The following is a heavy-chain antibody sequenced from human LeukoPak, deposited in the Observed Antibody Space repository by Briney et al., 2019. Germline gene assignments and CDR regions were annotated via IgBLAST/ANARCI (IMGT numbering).Heavy chain of an antibody. CDR3: AKNGDRGAYCSGGSCYPYFYYYMDV. Sequence: PGGSLRLSCAASGFTFSSYSMDWVRQAPGKGLEWVSYIGSSSSTIYYADSVKGRFTISRDNAKNSLYLQMNSLRAEDTAIYYCAKNGDRGAYCSGGSCYPYFYYYMDVWGKGTTVTISS. CDR1: GFTFSSYS. J-gene: IGHJ6*03. D-gene: IGHD2-15*01. V-gene: IGHV3-48*01. CDR2: IGSSSSTI.